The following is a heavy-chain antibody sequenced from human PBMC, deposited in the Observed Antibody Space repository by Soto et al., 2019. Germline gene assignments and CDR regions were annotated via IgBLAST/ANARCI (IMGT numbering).Heavy chain of an antibody. CDR2: ISGGGDGT. V-gene: IGHV3-23*01. CDR3: AKNGLGSLATYCTTGDCHYAFDV. Sequence: EVQLLESGGGLVRPGGSLRLSCAASGFTFYNYAMNWVRQAPGKGLEWVSTISGGGDGTYYADSVKGRFTISRDNSRNTVYLQMFSLRAEDTAVYYCAKNGLGSLATYCTTGDCHYAFDVWGQGTLVTVSS. J-gene: IGHJ3*01. D-gene: IGHD2-8*01. CDR1: GFTFYNYA.